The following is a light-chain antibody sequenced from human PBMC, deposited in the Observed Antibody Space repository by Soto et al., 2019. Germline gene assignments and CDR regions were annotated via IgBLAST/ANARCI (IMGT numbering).Light chain of an antibody. CDR1: SSNIGANYD. J-gene: IGLJ3*02. V-gene: IGLV1-40*01. CDR2: ANS. Sequence: QSVLTQPPSVSGAPGQRVTISCTGSSSNIGANYDVHWYQQRPGTAPKLLIFANSNRPSGVPDRFSGSKSGTSASLAISGLQSEDEADYYCAAWDDSLNGPVFGGGTKLTVL. CDR3: AAWDDSLNGPV.